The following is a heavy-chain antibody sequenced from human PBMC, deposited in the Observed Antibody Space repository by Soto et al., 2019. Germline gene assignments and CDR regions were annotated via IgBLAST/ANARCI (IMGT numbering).Heavy chain of an antibody. Sequence: QVQLVESGGGGVQPGRSLRLSCAASGFTFSRYGMHWVRQAPGKGLEWVAVISYDGSNKYYADSVEGRFTISRDISKKTLYLQMNSRRAEDTAVYYCAKARGRSGSGGSCYALDYWGQGTLVTVSS. CDR3: AKARGRSGSGGSCYALDY. CDR1: GFTFSRYG. J-gene: IGHJ4*02. D-gene: IGHD2-15*01. CDR2: ISYDGSNK. V-gene: IGHV3-30*18.